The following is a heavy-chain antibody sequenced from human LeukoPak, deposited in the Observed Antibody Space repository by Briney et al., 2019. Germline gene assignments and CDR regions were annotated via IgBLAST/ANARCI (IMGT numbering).Heavy chain of an antibody. J-gene: IGHJ6*04. CDR3: AELGITMIGGV. CDR2: IIGSGGGT. Sequence: GGSLRLSCAASGFTFSNYAMSWVRQAPGEGLEWVSGIIGSGGGTYYADSVEGRFTISRDNSKNTLYLQMNSLRAEDTAVYYCAELGITMIGGVWGKGTTVTISS. V-gene: IGHV3-23*01. CDR1: GFTFSNYA. D-gene: IGHD3-10*02.